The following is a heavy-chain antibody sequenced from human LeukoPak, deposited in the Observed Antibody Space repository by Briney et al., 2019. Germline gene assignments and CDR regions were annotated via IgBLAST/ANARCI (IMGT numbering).Heavy chain of an antibody. CDR2: TYFESYGPKLYN. Sequence: SQTLSLTCAISGDSVSRNNIAWNWIRQSPSRGLEWLGRTYFESYGPKLYNEYAVSVKGRITINPDTSKNQFSLHLNSMTPEDAGVYYCARGTGWPLFDYWGQGTPVTVSS. CDR3: ARGTGWPLFDY. V-gene: IGHV6-1*01. D-gene: IGHD6-19*01. CDR1: GDSVSRNNIA. J-gene: IGHJ4*02.